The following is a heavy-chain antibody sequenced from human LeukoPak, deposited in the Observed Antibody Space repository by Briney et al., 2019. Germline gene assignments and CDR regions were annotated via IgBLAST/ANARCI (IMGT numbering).Heavy chain of an antibody. D-gene: IGHD2-21*01. CDR1: GYTLTELS. V-gene: IGHV1-24*01. CDR2: FDPEDGET. CDR3: ATDIVVVNPAGSPSDY. J-gene: IGHJ4*02. Sequence: GASVKVSCKVSGYTLTELSMHWVRQAPGKGPEWMGGFDPEDGETIYAQKFQGRVTMTEDTSTDTAYMELSSLRSEDTAVCYCATDIVVVNPAGSPSDYWGQGTLVTVSS.